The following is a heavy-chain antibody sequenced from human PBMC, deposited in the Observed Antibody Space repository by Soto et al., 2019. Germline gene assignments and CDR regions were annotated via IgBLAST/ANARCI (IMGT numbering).Heavy chain of an antibody. D-gene: IGHD3-10*01. CDR2: IYYSGST. CDR3: ATRSGSYYNYGYFDP. Sequence: SETLSLTCTVSGGSISSGGYYWSWIRQHPGKGLEWIGYIYYSGSTYYNPSLKSRVTISVDTSKNQFPLKLSSVTAADTAVYYCATRSGSYYNYGYFDPWGQGTLVTVSS. CDR1: GGSISSGGYY. J-gene: IGHJ5*02. V-gene: IGHV4-31*03.